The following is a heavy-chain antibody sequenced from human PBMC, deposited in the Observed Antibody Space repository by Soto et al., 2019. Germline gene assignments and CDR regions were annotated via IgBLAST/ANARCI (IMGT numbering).Heavy chain of an antibody. D-gene: IGHD6-19*01. CDR1: GFTFSSYA. Sequence: RLSCAASGFTFSSYAMSWVRQAPGKGLEWVSAISGSGGSTYYADSVKGRFTISRDNSKNTLYLQMNSLRAEDTAVYYCARDEMIQWLAPRDYYYYYGMDVWGQGTTVTVSS. CDR2: ISGSGGST. V-gene: IGHV3-23*01. J-gene: IGHJ6*02. CDR3: ARDEMIQWLAPRDYYYYYGMDV.